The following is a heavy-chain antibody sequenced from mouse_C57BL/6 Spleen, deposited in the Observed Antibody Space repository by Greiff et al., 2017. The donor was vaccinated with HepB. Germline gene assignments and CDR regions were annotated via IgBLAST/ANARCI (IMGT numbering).Heavy chain of an antibody. D-gene: IGHD1-1*01. CDR2: IRSKSNNYAT. CDR3: VRHYYGSSYWYFDV. CDR1: GFSFNTYA. Sequence: DVQLVESGGGLVQPKGSLKLSCAASGFSFNTYAMNWVRQAPGKGLEWVARIRSKSNNYATYYADSVKDRLTISRDDSESMLYLQMNNLKTEDTAMYYCVRHYYGSSYWYFDVWGTGTTVTVSS. V-gene: IGHV10-1*01. J-gene: IGHJ1*03.